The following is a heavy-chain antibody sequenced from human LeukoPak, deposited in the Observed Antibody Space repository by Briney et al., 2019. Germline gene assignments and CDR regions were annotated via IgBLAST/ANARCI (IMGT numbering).Heavy chain of an antibody. V-gene: IGHV1-8*01. CDR1: GYTFTSYD. CDR3: ARELRRDKY. J-gene: IGHJ4*02. D-gene: IGHD1-1*01. CDR2: MNPDSGNT. Sequence: ASVKVSCKASGYTFTSYDINWVRQATGQGLEWMGYMNPDSGNTGYAQNFQGRVTMTVNTSITTAYMELSSLKSEDTAVYYCARELRRDKYWGQGTLVTVSS.